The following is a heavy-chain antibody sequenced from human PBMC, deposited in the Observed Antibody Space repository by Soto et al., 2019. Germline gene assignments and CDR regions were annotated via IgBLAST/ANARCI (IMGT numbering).Heavy chain of an antibody. V-gene: IGHV4-34*01. CDR1: VGSFSGYY. CDR2: IKHSGST. D-gene: IGHD3-3*01. Sequence: SETLSLTCAVYVGSFSGYYWSLIRQPPGKGLEWIGEIKHSGSTNYNPSLKSRVTISVDTSKNQFSLKLSSVTAADTAVYYCARMAPSRSYFGVVIIRPYGMEVWGQGTTVTVSS. J-gene: IGHJ6*02. CDR3: ARMAPSRSYFGVVIIRPYGMEV.